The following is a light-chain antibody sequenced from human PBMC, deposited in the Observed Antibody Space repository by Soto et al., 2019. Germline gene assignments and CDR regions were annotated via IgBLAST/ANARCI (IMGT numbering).Light chain of an antibody. V-gene: IGLV2-14*01. Sequence: QSALTQPASVSGSAGQSITISCSGTMRDVGAYNLVSWYQHHPGKAPKLMIYEVTNRPSGVSNRFSGSKSGNTASLTISGLQADDEGDYYCSTSTTSSNLDVFGGGTKLTVL. CDR3: STSTTSSNLDV. CDR1: MRDVGAYNL. CDR2: EVT. J-gene: IGLJ2*01.